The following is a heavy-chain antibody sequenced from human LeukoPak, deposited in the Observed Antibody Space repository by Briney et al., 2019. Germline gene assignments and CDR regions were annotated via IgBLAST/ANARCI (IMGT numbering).Heavy chain of an antibody. Sequence: GGSLRLSCAASGFTFSSYAMSWVRQAPGKGLEWVSAIICSGGSTYYPDSVKGRFTISRDNSKNTLYLQMNSLRAEDTAVYYCAESCIISCFNYWGQGTLGSVSS. CDR3: AESCIISCFNY. V-gene: IGHV3-23*01. CDR2: IICSGGST. D-gene: IGHD2-2*01. J-gene: IGHJ4*02. CDR1: GFTFSSYA.